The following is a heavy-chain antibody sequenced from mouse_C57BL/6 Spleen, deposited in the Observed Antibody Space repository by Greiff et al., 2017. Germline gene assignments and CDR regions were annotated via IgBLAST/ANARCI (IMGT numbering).Heavy chain of an antibody. J-gene: IGHJ1*03. D-gene: IGHD2-10*02. Sequence: VQLKESGPELVKPGASVKISCKASGYTFTDYYMNWVKQSHGKSLEWIGDINPNNGGTSYNQKFKGKATLTVDKSSSTAYMELRSLTSEDSAVYYCARWYGNYWYFDVWGTGTTVTVSS. CDR1: GYTFTDYY. V-gene: IGHV1-26*01. CDR3: ARWYGNYWYFDV. CDR2: INPNNGGT.